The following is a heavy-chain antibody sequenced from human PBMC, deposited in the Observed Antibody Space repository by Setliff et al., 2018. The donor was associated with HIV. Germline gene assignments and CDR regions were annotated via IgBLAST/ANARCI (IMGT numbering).Heavy chain of an antibody. CDR2: IYIDGST. V-gene: IGHV3-66*02. J-gene: IGHJ4*02. D-gene: IGHD3-22*01. Sequence: SLRLSCAASGFTVSSNYMSWVRQAPGKGLEWVSVIYIDGSTYYADSVRGRFTISRDNYKNTLYLQMKSLRAEDTAVYYCARPNYYDSSGSFDYWGQGTLVTVSS. CDR3: ARPNYYDSSGSFDY. CDR1: GFTVSSNY.